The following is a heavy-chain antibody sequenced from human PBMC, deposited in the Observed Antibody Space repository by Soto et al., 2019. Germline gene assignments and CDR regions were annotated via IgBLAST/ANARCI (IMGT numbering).Heavy chain of an antibody. CDR1: GFTFSNFN. CDR2: ISSSTTTI. Sequence: GGSLRLSCTASGFTFSNFNINWVRQAPGKGLDWISYISSSTTTIFYADSVKGRFTISRDNAKNSLYLQMNSLRDEDTAVYYCARETSTYYYDSSAYLGFDYWGQGTLVTVS. CDR3: ARETSTYYYDSSAYLGFDY. V-gene: IGHV3-48*02. D-gene: IGHD3-22*01. J-gene: IGHJ4*02.